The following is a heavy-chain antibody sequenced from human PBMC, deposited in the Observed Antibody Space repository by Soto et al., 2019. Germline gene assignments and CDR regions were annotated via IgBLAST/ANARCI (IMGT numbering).Heavy chain of an antibody. V-gene: IGHV4-31*03. Sequence: SETLSLTCTVSGGSISGGGYYWSWIRQHPGKGLEWIGYIYYSGSTYYNPSLKSRVTISVDTSKNQFSLKLSSVTAADTAVYYCARDYSGTNSDALDIWGQGTMVTVSS. CDR2: IYYSGST. CDR3: ARDYSGTNSDALDI. J-gene: IGHJ3*02. CDR1: GGSISGGGYY. D-gene: IGHD1-26*01.